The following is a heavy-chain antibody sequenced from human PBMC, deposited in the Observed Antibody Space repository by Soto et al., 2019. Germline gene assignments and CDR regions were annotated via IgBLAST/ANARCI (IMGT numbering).Heavy chain of an antibody. Sequence: GGSLSLSCAASGFTFSSYSMNWVRQAPGKGLEWVSYISSSSSTIYYAESVKGRFTISRDNAKNSLYLQMNSLRAEDTAVYYCARVGMVRGVIILNKYYFDYWGQGTLVTVSS. D-gene: IGHD3-10*01. CDR3: ARVGMVRGVIILNKYYFDY. CDR1: GFTFSSYS. V-gene: IGHV3-48*01. CDR2: ISSSSSTI. J-gene: IGHJ4*02.